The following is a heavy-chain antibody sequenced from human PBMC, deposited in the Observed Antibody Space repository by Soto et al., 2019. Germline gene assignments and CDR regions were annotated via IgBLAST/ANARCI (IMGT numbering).Heavy chain of an antibody. D-gene: IGHD1-26*01. V-gene: IGHV1-24*01. Sequence: ASVKVSCKVSGYTLTELSMHWVRQAPGKGLEWMGGFDPEDGETIYAQKFQGRVTMTEDTSTDTAYMELSSLRSEDTAVYYCPTNGGSYRMGYCFDPWGQGTLVPVSS. CDR3: PTNGGSYRMGYCFDP. CDR2: FDPEDGET. CDR1: GYTLTELS. J-gene: IGHJ5*02.